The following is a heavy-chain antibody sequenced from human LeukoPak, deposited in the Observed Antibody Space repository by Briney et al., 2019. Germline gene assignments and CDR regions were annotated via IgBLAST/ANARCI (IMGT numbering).Heavy chain of an antibody. CDR3: ARDNTGYSRSPHRYYFDY. V-gene: IGHV4-4*07. CDR1: GGSISSYY. CDR2: IYTSGST. D-gene: IGHD6-13*01. J-gene: IGHJ4*02. Sequence: SKTLSLTCTVSGGSISSYYWSWIRQPAGKGLEWIGRIYTSGSTNYNPSLKSRVTMSVDTSKNQFSLKLGSVTAADTAVYYCARDNTGYSRSPHRYYFDYWGQGTLVTVSS.